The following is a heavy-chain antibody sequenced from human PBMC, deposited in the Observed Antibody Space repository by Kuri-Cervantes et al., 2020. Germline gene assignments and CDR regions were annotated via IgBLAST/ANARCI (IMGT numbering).Heavy chain of an antibody. CDR2: INPNSGGT. Sequence: ASVKVSCKASGYTFTGYYMHWVRQAPGQGLEWMGWINPNSGGTNYAQKFQGRVTMTRDTSISTAYMELSRLGSDDTAVYYCARLYYGSGSYPHFDYWGQGTLVTVSS. J-gene: IGHJ4*02. V-gene: IGHV1-2*02. CDR3: ARLYYGSGSYPHFDY. CDR1: GYTFTGYY. D-gene: IGHD3-10*01.